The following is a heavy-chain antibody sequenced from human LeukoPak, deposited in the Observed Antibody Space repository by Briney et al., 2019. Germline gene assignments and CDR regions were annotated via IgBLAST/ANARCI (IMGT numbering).Heavy chain of an antibody. V-gene: IGHV3-49*04. D-gene: IGHD6-13*01. CDR3: TRGPYSSSWLDY. CDR1: GFTFGDYA. CDR2: IRSKAYGGTT. Sequence: GGSLRLSCTASGFTFGDYAMSWVRQAPGKGLEWVGFIRSKAYGGTTEYAASVKGRFTISRDDSKSIAYLQMNSLKTEDTAVYYCTRGPYSSSWLDYWGQGTLVTVSS. J-gene: IGHJ4*02.